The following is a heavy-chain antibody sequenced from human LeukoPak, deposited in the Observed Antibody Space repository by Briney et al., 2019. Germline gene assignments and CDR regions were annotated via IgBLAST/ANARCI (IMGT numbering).Heavy chain of an antibody. CDR3: ARGRYCSGSACSAHFDY. D-gene: IGHD2-15*01. J-gene: IGHJ4*02. CDR1: GFTFSTYW. Sequence: PGGSLRLSCAASGFTFSTYWMSWVRQAPGKGLEWVAITKHDESEKYYVDSVKGRFTISRDNAKNSLYLQMNSLRAEDTALYFCARGRYCSGSACSAHFDYWGQGTLVTVSS. V-gene: IGHV3-7*01. CDR2: TKHDESEK.